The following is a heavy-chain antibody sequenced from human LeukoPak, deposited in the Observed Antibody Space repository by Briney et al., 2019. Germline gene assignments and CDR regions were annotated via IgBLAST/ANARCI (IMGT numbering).Heavy chain of an antibody. D-gene: IGHD3-22*01. Sequence: SKTLSLTCTVSGGSISSRTYYWAWIRQPPGKGLEWIGSINYSGKITYNPSLKSRVTVSLDTSKNQFSLTLSSVTAADTAVYYCARVHSSGDQYYFDYWGQGTLVTVSS. CDR3: ARVHSSGDQYYFDY. CDR1: GGSISSRTYY. J-gene: IGHJ4*02. V-gene: IGHV4-39*07. CDR2: INYSGKI.